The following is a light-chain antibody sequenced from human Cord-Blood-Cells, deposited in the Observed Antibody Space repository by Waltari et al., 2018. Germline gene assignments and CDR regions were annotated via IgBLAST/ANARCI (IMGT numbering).Light chain of an antibody. CDR2: GAS. Sequence: EIVMTQSPATLSVSPGERATLSCSASQSVSSNLAWYQQKPGQAPRLLIYGASTRATGIPAGFSGSGSGTEFTLTISSLQSEDFAVYYCQQYNNWPPWTFGQGTKVEIK. CDR1: QSVSSN. J-gene: IGKJ1*01. CDR3: QQYNNWPPWT. V-gene: IGKV3-15*01.